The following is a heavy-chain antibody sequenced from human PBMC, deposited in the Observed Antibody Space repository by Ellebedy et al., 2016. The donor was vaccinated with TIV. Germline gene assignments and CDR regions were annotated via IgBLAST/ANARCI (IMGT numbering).Heavy chain of an antibody. CDR1: GFTFSSYG. V-gene: IGHV3-30*02. J-gene: IGHJ4*02. D-gene: IGHD3-10*01. CDR2: IRYDGSNK. CDR3: AKEKWPINRSRSGGLDY. Sequence: GESLKISCAASGFTFSSYGMHWVRQAPGKGLEWVAFIRYDGSNKYYADSVKGRFTISRDNSKNTLYLQMNSLRAEDTAVYYCAKEKWPINRSRSGGLDYWGQGTLVTVSS.